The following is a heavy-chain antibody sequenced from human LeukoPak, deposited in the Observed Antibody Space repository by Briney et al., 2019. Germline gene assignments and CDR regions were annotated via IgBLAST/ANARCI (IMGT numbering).Heavy chain of an antibody. J-gene: IGHJ4*02. CDR3: AGVSTGYSTGWFDY. CDR1: GYSISSGYF. V-gene: IGHV4-38-2*01. CDR2: IYHSGIT. D-gene: IGHD6-19*01. Sequence: SESLSLTCAVSGYSISSGYFWGWILQPPGRGLWWFGSIYHSGITYYNPSLKSRVTISVDTSKNQFSLKVISVTAADTAVYFCAGVSTGYSTGWFDYWGQGTLVTVSS.